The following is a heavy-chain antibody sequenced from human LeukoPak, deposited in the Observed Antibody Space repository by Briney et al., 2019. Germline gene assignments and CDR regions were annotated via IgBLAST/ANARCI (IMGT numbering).Heavy chain of an antibody. CDR2: IRSKAYGGTT. CDR3: TRESGDYT. J-gene: IGHJ5*02. D-gene: IGHD4-17*01. V-gene: IGHV3-49*03. Sequence: GGSLRLSCAASGFTFNNAWMNWFRQAPGKGLEWVGFIRSKAYGGTTEYAASVKGRFTISRDDSKSIAYLQMNSLKTEDTAVYYCTRESGDYTWGQGTLVTVSS. CDR1: GFTFNNAW.